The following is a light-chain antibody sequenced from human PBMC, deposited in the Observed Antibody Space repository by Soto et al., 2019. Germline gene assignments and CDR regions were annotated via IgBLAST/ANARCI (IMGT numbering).Light chain of an antibody. J-gene: IGKJ5*01. CDR1: QSVSSN. CDR2: GAS. CDR3: QQYNNWPHT. V-gene: IGKV3-15*01. Sequence: EIVMTQSPATLSVSPGERATLSCRATQSVSSNLAWYQQKPGQAPRLLIYGASTRATGIPARFSGSRSGTEFTLTISSVQSEDFAVYYCQQYNNWPHTFGQGTRLEIK.